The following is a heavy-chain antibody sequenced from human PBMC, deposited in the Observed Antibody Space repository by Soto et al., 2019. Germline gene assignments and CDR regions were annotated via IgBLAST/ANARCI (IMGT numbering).Heavy chain of an antibody. J-gene: IGHJ3*02. Sequence: SETLSLTCAVSGGSIISDGYSWSWIRQPPGKGLQWIGHIYEGGNTYYTPSLESRVAISTDKPKNQFSLRLSSVTAADTAVYYCVRRSPEDAFDIWGQGTMVTVSS. V-gene: IGHV4-30-2*01. CDR3: VRRSPEDAFDI. CDR2: IYEGGNT. CDR1: GGSIISDGYS.